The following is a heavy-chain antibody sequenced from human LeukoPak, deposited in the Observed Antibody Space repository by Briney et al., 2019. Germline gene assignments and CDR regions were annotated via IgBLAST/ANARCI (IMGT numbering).Heavy chain of an antibody. V-gene: IGHV4-30-2*01. D-gene: IGHD2-2*01. J-gene: IGHJ4*02. Sequence: PSETLSLTCAVSGGSISSGGYSWSWIRQPPGKGLEWIGYIYHSRSTYYNPSLKSRVTISVDRSKNQFSLKLSSVTAADTAVYYCAGDKVVPTAWGQGTLVTVSS. CDR2: IYHSRST. CDR3: AGDKVVPTA. CDR1: GGSISSGGYS.